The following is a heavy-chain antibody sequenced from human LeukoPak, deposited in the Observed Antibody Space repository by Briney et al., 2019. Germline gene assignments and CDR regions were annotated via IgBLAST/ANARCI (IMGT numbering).Heavy chain of an antibody. J-gene: IGHJ4*02. D-gene: IGHD4-23*01. CDR2: IFGNRKRV. CDR3: IKETSAGGLDY. Sequence: GKSLRLSCIASGPYIQDYAMHWVRQAPGKGLEWVSGIFGNRKRVDYADSVKGRFTVSRDNAKNSLYLQMNNLRLEDTALYYCIKETSAGGLDYWGQGTLVTVSS. CDR1: GPYIQDYA. V-gene: IGHV3-9*01.